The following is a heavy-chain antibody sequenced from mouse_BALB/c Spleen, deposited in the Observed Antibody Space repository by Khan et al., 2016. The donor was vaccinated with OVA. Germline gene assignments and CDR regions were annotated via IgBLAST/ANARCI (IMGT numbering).Heavy chain of an antibody. CDR3: TGSMISTWYFDV. CDR1: GFTFSSFG. Sequence: EVELVESGGGLVQPGGSRKLSCAASGFTFSSFGMHWVRQAPEKGLEWVAYVSSGSATIYYADTVKGRFTISRDNPKNTLFLHMTSLRSEDTAMYYCTGSMISTWYFDVWGAGTTVTVSS. D-gene: IGHD2-4*01. CDR2: VSSGSATI. V-gene: IGHV5-17*02. J-gene: IGHJ1*01.